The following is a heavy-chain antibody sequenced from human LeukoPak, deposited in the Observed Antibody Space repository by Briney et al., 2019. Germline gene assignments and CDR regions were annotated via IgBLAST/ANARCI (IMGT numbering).Heavy chain of an antibody. Sequence: GGSLRLSCAASGFTFSSYAMNWVRQAPGKGLEWVSTISGSAGNTYYGDSVKGRFTISRDNSKNMLFLQMNSLRAADTAVYYCAKDSSSSNCYYGMDVWGQGTAVTVSS. CDR1: GFTFSSYA. CDR3: AKDSSSSNCYYGMDV. CDR2: ISGSAGNT. D-gene: IGHD6-6*01. J-gene: IGHJ6*02. V-gene: IGHV3-23*01.